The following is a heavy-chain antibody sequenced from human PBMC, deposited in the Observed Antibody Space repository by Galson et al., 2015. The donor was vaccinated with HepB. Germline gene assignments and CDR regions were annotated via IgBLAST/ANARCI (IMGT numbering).Heavy chain of an antibody. CDR1: GYKFADYW. D-gene: IGHD3-16*01. CDR3: ARFGGAALSHNWFDF. V-gene: IGHV5-51*01. CDR2: IYPGDSQT. J-gene: IGHJ5*01. Sequence: QSGAEVKKPGDSLRISCRGSGYKFADYWIAWVRQMPGKGLDWMGLIYPGDSQTRYSPSFQGQITMSTEKSTNTAYLQWNSLKASDTAMYYCARFGGAALSHNWFDFWGQGTLVTVSS.